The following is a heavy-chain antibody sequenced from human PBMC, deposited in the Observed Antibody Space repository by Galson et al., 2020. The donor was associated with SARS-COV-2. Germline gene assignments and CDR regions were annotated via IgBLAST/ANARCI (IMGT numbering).Heavy chain of an antibody. CDR2: IKPSTGGT. J-gene: IGHJ4*02. D-gene: IGHD1-1*01. CDR1: GYTFTDSY. V-gene: IGHV1-2*02. CDR3: WRRTGINEEY. Sequence: ASVKVSCKGSGYTFTDSYLHWVRQAPGQGLEWMGYIKPSTGGTSFAQKNEGRRTMTRDTSINTAFMDGSRLSPDDTAVYYCWRRTGINEEYWGQGVLVTVSS.